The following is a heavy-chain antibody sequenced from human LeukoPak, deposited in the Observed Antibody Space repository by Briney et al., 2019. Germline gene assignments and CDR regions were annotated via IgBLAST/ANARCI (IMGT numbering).Heavy chain of an antibody. Sequence: ASVEVSCKASGYAFTTTYINWVRQAPGQGLEWMGRISAYNGYTSYAQKFQGRVAMTTDSSTSIAYMDLASLTSDDTAVYYCARGATYYPCIDYWGQGTLVTVSS. D-gene: IGHD1-26*01. CDR2: ISAYNGYT. CDR3: ARGATYYPCIDY. J-gene: IGHJ4*02. CDR1: GYAFTTTY. V-gene: IGHV1-18*01.